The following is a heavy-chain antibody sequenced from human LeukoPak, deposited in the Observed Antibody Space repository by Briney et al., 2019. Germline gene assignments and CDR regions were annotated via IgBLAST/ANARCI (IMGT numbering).Heavy chain of an antibody. Sequence: GGSLRLSCAASGFAFDSFAMSWVRQAPGQGLAWVSRIGDSGSHTYYADSVKGRFTISRDNSKNTLYLQMNSLRAEDTAVYYCAKDLNGGIVVVVAAGFDYWGQGTLVTVSS. J-gene: IGHJ4*02. CDR2: IGDSGSHT. CDR1: GFAFDSFA. D-gene: IGHD2-15*01. V-gene: IGHV3-23*01. CDR3: AKDLNGGIVVVVAAGFDY.